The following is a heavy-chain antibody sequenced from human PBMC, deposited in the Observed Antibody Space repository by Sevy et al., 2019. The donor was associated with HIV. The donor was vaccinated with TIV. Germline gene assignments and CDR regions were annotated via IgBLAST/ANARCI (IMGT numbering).Heavy chain of an antibody. CDR2: ISSSSSYI. Sequence: GGSLRLSCAASGFTFSSYSMNWVRQAPGKGLEWVSSISSSSSYIYYADSVKGRFTISRDNPKSSLYLQMNSLRAEDTAVYYCARVVGANVDYWGQGTLVTVSS. CDR3: ARVVGANVDY. J-gene: IGHJ4*02. V-gene: IGHV3-21*01. CDR1: GFTFSSYS. D-gene: IGHD1-26*01.